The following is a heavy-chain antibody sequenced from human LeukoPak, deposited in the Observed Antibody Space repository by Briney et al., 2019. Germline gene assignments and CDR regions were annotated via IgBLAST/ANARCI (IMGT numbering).Heavy chain of an antibody. CDR2: IYYSGST. J-gene: IGHJ4*02. Sequence: PSETLSLTCTVSGDSISSSNYSWGWIRQPPGKGLEWIGTIYYSGSTYYNPSLQSRVTISVDTSKNQFSLKLSSVTAADTAVYYCARGGEEFYDYVWGSYRYMGTYYFDYWGQGTLVTVSS. CDR3: ARGGEEFYDYVWGSYRYMGTYYFDY. D-gene: IGHD3-16*02. CDR1: GDSISSSNYS. V-gene: IGHV4-39*07.